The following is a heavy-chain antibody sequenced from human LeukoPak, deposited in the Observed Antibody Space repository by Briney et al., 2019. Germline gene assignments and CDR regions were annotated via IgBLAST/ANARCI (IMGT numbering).Heavy chain of an antibody. Sequence: SVKVSCKASGGTFSSYAISWVRQAPGQGLEWMGGIIPIFGTANYAQKFQGRVTITVDESTSTAYMELSSLRSEDTAVYYCAAQGYCSSTSCYTVMDYWGQGTLVTVSS. CDR3: AAQGYCSSTSCYTVMDY. CDR1: GGTFSSYA. J-gene: IGHJ4*02. CDR2: IIPIFGTA. V-gene: IGHV1-69*01. D-gene: IGHD2-2*02.